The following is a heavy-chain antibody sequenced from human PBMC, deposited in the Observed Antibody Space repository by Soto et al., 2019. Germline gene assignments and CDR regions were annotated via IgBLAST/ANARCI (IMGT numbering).Heavy chain of an antibody. D-gene: IGHD2-15*01. CDR3: ARDFRYCSGGSCPYFFDY. Sequence: SETLSLTCTVSGGSISSYYWSWIRQPPGKGLEWIGYIYYSGSTNYNPSLKSRVTISVDTSKNQFSLKLSSVTAADTAVYYCARDFRYCSGGSCPYFFDYWGQGTLVTVSS. V-gene: IGHV4-59*01. CDR2: IYYSGST. CDR1: GGSISSYY. J-gene: IGHJ4*02.